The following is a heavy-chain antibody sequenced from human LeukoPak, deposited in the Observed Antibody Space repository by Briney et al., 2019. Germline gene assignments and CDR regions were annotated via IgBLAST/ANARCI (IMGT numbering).Heavy chain of an antibody. CDR2: INPNSGGT. CDR3: ARDRITMVRGVIMTFFFMGDY. D-gene: IGHD3-10*01. Sequence: GASVKVSCKASGYTFTGYYMHWVRQAPGQGLEWMGWINPNSGGTNYAQKFQGRVTMTRDTSISTAYMELSRLRSDDTAVYYCARDRITMVRGVIMTFFFMGDYWGQGTLVTVSS. V-gene: IGHV1-2*02. CDR1: GYTFTGYY. J-gene: IGHJ4*02.